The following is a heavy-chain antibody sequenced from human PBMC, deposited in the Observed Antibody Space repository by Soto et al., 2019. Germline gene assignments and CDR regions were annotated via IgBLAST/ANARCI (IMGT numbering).Heavy chain of an antibody. V-gene: IGHV3-30*18. CDR3: AKDNVWGSYLDY. Sequence: QVQLVESGGGVVQPGRSLRLSCAASGFTFSSYGMHWVRQAPSKGLEWVAVISYDGSNKYYADSVKGRFTISRDNSKNTLYLQMNSLRAEDTAVYYCAKDNVWGSYLDYWGQGTLVTVSS. D-gene: IGHD3-16*02. J-gene: IGHJ4*02. CDR1: GFTFSSYG. CDR2: ISYDGSNK.